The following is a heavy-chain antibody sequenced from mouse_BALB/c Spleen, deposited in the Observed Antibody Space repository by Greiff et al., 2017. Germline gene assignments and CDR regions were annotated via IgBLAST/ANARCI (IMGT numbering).Heavy chain of an antibody. V-gene: IGHV1-67*01. CDR1: SYTFTDYA. J-gene: IGHJ4*01. Sequence: QVQLKQSGPELVRPGVSVTISCKGSSYTFTDYAMHWVKQSHAKSLEWIGVISTYYGNTNYNQKFKGKATMTVDKSSSTAYMELARLTSEDSAVYYCARADGYSEAMDYWGQGTSVTVSA. CDR3: ARADGYSEAMDY. D-gene: IGHD2-3*01. CDR2: ISTYYGNT.